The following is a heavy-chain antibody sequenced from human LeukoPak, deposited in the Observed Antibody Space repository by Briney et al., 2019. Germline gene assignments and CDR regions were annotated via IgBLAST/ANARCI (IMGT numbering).Heavy chain of an antibody. CDR3: ARDTRWFDP. J-gene: IGHJ5*02. CDR1: GGSISSYY. D-gene: IGHD2-15*01. V-gene: IGHV4-59*01. CDR2: IYYSGST. Sequence: SETLSLTCTVSGGSISSYYWSWIRQPPGKGLEWIGYIYYSGSTNYNPSLKSRVTISVDTSKNQFPLKLSSVTAADTAVYYCARDTRWFDPWGQGTLVTVSS.